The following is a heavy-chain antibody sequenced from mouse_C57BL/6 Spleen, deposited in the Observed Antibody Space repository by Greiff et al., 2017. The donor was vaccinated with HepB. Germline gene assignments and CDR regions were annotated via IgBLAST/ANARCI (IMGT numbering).Heavy chain of an antibody. CDR1: GFNIKDDY. CDR2: IDPENGDT. J-gene: IGHJ2*01. D-gene: IGHD1-1*01. V-gene: IGHV14-4*01. Sequence: EVQLQQSGAELVRPGASVKLSCTASGFNIKDDYMHWVKQRPEQGLEWIGWIDPENGDTEYASKFQGKATITADTSSNTAYLQLSSLTSEDTAVYYWTAQYDGSSDVDDWGQGTTLTVSS. CDR3: TAQYDGSSDVDD.